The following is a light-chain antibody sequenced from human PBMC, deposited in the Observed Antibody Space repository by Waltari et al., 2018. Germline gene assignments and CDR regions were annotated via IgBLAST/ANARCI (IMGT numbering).Light chain of an antibody. CDR1: NIGSNS. V-gene: IGLV3-21*04. CDR2: YDS. Sequence: SYVLTQPPSVSVAPGKTARITCGGNNIGSNSVHWYQLKPGQAPVLVIYYDSDRPSGIPERFSGSNSGNTATLTISRVEAGDDADYYCQVWDNSSDQGVFGGGTKLTVL. J-gene: IGLJ3*02. CDR3: QVWDNSSDQGV.